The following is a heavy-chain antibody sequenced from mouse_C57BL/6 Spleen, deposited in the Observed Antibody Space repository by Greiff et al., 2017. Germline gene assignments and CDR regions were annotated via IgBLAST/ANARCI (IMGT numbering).Heavy chain of an antibody. CDR3: ASFDGYYVRSFAY. J-gene: IGHJ3*01. V-gene: IGHV3-6*01. Sequence: ESGPGLVKPSQSLSLTCSVTGYSITSGYYWNWIRQFPGNKLEWMGYISYDGSNNYNPSLKNRIYITRDTSKNQFFLKLNSVTTEDTATYYCASFDGYYVRSFAYWGQGTLVTVSA. CDR2: ISYDGSN. CDR1: GYSITSGYY. D-gene: IGHD2-3*01.